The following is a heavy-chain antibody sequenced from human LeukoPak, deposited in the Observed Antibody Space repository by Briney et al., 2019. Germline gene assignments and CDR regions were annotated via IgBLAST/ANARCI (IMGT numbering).Heavy chain of an antibody. V-gene: IGHV4-59*01. D-gene: IGHD2-15*01. J-gene: IGHJ5*02. CDR3: ARVLVVVVAATFWFDP. Sequence: SETLSLTCTVSGGSISSYYWSWLRQPPGKGLEYIGYTHYSGATNYNPSLKSRVTISLDTSGNQFSLKLSSVTAADTAVYYCARVLVVVVAATFWFDPWGQGTLVTVSS. CDR2: THYSGAT. CDR1: GGSISSYY.